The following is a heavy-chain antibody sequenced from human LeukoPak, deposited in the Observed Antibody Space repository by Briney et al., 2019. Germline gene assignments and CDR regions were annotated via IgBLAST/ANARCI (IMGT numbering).Heavy chain of an antibody. Sequence: QAGGSLRLSCAASGFTFSSYAMHWVRQAPGKGLEWVAVISYDGSNKYYADSVKGRFTISRDNSKNTLYLQMNSLRAEDTAVYYCARSVINWNDEDVVDYWGQGTLVTVSS. D-gene: IGHD1-20*01. CDR2: ISYDGSNK. CDR1: GFTFSSYA. V-gene: IGHV3-30-3*01. CDR3: ARSVINWNDEDVVDY. J-gene: IGHJ4*02.